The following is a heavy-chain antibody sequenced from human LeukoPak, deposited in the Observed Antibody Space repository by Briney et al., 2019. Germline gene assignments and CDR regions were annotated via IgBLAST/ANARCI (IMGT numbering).Heavy chain of an antibody. D-gene: IGHD2-2*01. V-gene: IGHV4-34*01. CDR2: INHSGST. Sequence: SETLSLTCAVYGGSFSGYYWSWIRQPPGKGLEWIGEINHSGSTNYNPSLKSRVTISVDTSKNQFSLKLSSVAAADTAVYYCARWIVVVPAAPSFDYWGQGTLVTVSS. CDR1: GGSFSGYY. CDR3: ARWIVVVPAAPSFDY. J-gene: IGHJ4*02.